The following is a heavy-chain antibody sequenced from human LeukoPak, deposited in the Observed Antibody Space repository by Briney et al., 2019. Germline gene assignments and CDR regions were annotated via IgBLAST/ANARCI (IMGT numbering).Heavy chain of an antibody. D-gene: IGHD2-8*01. CDR3: ARSAYDPGYCTNGVCPSNYFDY. Sequence: GASVKVSFKSSGYTFTSYGISWVRQAPGQGLEWMGWISAYNGNTNYAQKLQGRVTMTTDPSTSTAYKELRSLRSDDTAVYYCARSAYDPGYCTNGVCPSNYFDYWGQGTLVTVSS. CDR1: GYTFTSYG. J-gene: IGHJ4*02. V-gene: IGHV1-18*01. CDR2: ISAYNGNT.